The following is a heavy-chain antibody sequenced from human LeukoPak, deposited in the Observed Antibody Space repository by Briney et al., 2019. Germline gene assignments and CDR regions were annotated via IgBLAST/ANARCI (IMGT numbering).Heavy chain of an antibody. CDR2: FGGGSSST. D-gene: IGHD5-12*01. CDR1: GFTFSSYA. CDR3: AKPGYGWDFDY. Sequence: GGSLRLSCAASGFTFSSYAMSWVRQAPGRGLEWVSAFGGGSSSTYYADSVRGRFTISRDNSKNTLYLQMNSLRAKDTAVYYCAKPGYGWDFDYWGQGTLVTVSS. V-gene: IGHV3-23*01. J-gene: IGHJ4*02.